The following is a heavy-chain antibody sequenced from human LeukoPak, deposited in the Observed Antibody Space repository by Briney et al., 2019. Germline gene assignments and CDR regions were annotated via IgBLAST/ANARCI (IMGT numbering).Heavy chain of an antibody. CDR2: IYPGDSDT. D-gene: IGHD5-24*01. J-gene: IGHJ4*02. V-gene: IGHV5-51*01. Sequence: GESLKISCKGSGYSLTSYWIDLVRQIPGKGLEWVGIIYPGDSDTRYSPPFQGPVTISADKAISTAYLQWSSLKASDTAMYYCARRHGLQIGDYWGQGTLVTVSS. CDR3: ARRHGLQIGDY. CDR1: GYSLTSYW.